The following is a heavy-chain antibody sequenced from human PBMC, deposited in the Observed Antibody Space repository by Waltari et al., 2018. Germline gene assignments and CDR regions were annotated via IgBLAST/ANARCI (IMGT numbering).Heavy chain of an antibody. Sequence: EVQLVESGGGLVKPGGSLRLSCAASGFTFSSYSLNWVRQAPGKGLEWVSSISSSSSYIYYADSVKGRFTISRDNAKNSLYLQMNSLRAEDTAVYYCARDGIAAAGTQIDYWGQGTLVTVSS. V-gene: IGHV3-21*01. CDR1: GFTFSSYS. J-gene: IGHJ4*02. D-gene: IGHD6-13*01. CDR3: ARDGIAAAGTQIDY. CDR2: ISSSSSYI.